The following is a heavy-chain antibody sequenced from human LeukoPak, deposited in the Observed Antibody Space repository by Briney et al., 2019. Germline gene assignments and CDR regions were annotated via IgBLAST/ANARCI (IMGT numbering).Heavy chain of an antibody. CDR3: ARSDCSSTSCPGRGMDV. J-gene: IGHJ6*03. D-gene: IGHD2-2*01. Sequence: PSETLSLTCTVSGGSISSYYWSWIRQPPGKGLEWIGYIYYSGSTNYNPSLKSRVTISVDTSKDQFSLKLSSVTAADTAVYYCARSDCSSTSCPGRGMDVWGKGTTVTVSS. CDR2: IYYSGST. V-gene: IGHV4-59*01. CDR1: GGSISSYY.